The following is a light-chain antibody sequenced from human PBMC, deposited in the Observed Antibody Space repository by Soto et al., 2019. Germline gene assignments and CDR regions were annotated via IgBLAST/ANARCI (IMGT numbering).Light chain of an antibody. CDR2: GAS. Sequence: EIVMTQYPSTLSVSPGERATLSCMASQSVSSNLAWYQQKPGQAPRLLIYGASTRATGIPARFSGSGSGTEFTLTISSLQSEDFAVYYCQQYNNWLITFGQGTRLEIK. J-gene: IGKJ5*01. V-gene: IGKV3-15*01. CDR1: QSVSSN. CDR3: QQYNNWLIT.